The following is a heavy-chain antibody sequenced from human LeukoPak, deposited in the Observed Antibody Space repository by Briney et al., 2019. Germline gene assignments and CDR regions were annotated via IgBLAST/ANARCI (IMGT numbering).Heavy chain of an antibody. CDR2: IYSSGTT. CDR3: ARGRGYIYGYDY. J-gene: IGHJ4*02. V-gene: IGHV3-66*02. D-gene: IGHD5-18*01. Sequence: PGGSLRLSCAASGFTFDDYGMSWVRQAPGKGLEWVSLIYSSGTTYYADSVKGRFTISRHNSENTMYLQMGSLRAEDMAVYYCARGRGYIYGYDYWGQGTLVTSSS. CDR1: GFTFDDYG.